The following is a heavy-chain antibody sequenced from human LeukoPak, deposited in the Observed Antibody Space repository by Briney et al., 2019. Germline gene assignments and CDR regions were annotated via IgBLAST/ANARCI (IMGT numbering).Heavy chain of an antibody. Sequence: ASVKVSCKVSGYTXTSYGIGWVRQAPGQGLEWMGWISAYNGNTNYAQKFQGRATMTTDTSTTTAYMELRSLRSDDTAVYYCARFCGGGSCRFDPWGQGTLVTVSS. J-gene: IGHJ5*02. CDR1: GYTXTSYG. CDR3: ARFCGGGSCRFDP. D-gene: IGHD2-15*01. V-gene: IGHV1-18*01. CDR2: ISAYNGNT.